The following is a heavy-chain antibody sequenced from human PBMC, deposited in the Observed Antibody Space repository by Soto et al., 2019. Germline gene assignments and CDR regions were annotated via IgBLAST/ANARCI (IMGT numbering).Heavy chain of an antibody. Sequence: PSETLSLTCTVSGGPVSSGSYYWSWIRQPPGKGLEWIGYIYYIGSTSYNPSLKSRVTISLDTSKNQFSLKLSSVTAADTAVYYCARHSSGWDFDYWGQGTLVTVS. V-gene: IGHV4-61*01. CDR1: GGPVSSGSYY. D-gene: IGHD6-19*01. CDR2: IYYIGST. CDR3: ARHSSGWDFDY. J-gene: IGHJ4*02.